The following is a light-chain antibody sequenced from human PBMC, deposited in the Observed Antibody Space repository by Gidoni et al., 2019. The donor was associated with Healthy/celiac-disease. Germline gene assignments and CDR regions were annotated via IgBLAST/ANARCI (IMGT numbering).Light chain of an antibody. V-gene: IGKV3-11*01. J-gene: IGKJ4*01. CDR2: DAS. CDR1: QSVSSY. CDR3: QQRSNLPLT. Sequence: EMVLTQSTATLSVSPGERATLSCRASQSVSSYLAWYQQKPGQAPRRLIYDASNRATGLPARFRGSGSGTAFTLTISRLAPDDFAVYSCQQRSNLPLTFXGXTKVEIK.